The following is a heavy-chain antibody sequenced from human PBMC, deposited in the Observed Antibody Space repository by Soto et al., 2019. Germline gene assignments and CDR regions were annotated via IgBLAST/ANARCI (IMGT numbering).Heavy chain of an antibody. D-gene: IGHD2-15*01. Sequence: SETLSLTCTVSGGSISSYYWSWIRQPPGKGLEWIGYIYYSGSSNYNPSLKSRVTISVDTSKNQFSLKLNSVTAADTAMYYCARSLVVVVKGYYYYGMDVWGQGTTVTVSS. J-gene: IGHJ6*02. CDR1: GGSISSYY. CDR3: ARSLVVVVKGYYYYGMDV. CDR2: IYYSGSS. V-gene: IGHV4-59*01.